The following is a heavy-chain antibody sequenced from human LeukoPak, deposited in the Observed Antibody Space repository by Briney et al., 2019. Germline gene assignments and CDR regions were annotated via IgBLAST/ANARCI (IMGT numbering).Heavy chain of an antibody. V-gene: IGHV3-30*18. D-gene: IGHD2-21*02. J-gene: IGHJ1*01. Sequence: GGSLRLSCAASGFTFSSYGMHWVRQAPGKGLEWVAVISYDGSNKYYADSVKGRFTISRDNSKNTLYLQMNSLRAEDTAVYYCAKPPQLVTAINEYFQHWGQGTLVTVSS. CDR3: AKPPQLVTAINEYFQH. CDR2: ISYDGSNK. CDR1: GFTFSSYG.